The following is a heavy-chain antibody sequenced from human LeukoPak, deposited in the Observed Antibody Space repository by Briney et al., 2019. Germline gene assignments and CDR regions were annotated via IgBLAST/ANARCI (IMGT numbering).Heavy chain of an antibody. D-gene: IGHD6-19*01. CDR3: ARAVSVADSRFLYY. CDR2: INPNSGGT. V-gene: IGHV1-2*02. CDR1: GYTFTGYY. Sequence: ASVKVSCKASGYTFTGYYMHWVRQAPGQGLEWMGWINPNSGGTNYAQKFQGRVTMTRDTSISTAYMELSRLRSDDTAVYYCARAVSVADSRFLYYWGQGTLVTVSS. J-gene: IGHJ4*02.